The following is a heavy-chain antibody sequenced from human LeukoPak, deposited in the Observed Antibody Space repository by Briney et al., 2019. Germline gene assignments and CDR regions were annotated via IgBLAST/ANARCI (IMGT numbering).Heavy chain of an antibody. CDR3: AKDRQYYYDSSGYFDY. CDR1: GFTFSSYA. Sequence: GSLRLSCAASGFTFSSYAMSWVRRAPGKGLAWVSAISGSGGSTYYADSVKGRFTISRDNSKNTLYLQMNSLRAEDTAVYYCAKDRQYYYDSSGYFDYWGQGTLVTVSS. D-gene: IGHD3-22*01. CDR2: ISGSGGST. J-gene: IGHJ4*02. V-gene: IGHV3-23*01.